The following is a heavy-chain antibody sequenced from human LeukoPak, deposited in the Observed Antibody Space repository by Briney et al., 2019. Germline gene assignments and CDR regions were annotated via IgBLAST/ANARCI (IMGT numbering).Heavy chain of an antibody. CDR1: GGSISSSNYY. CDR2: IYYSGNT. Sequence: PSETLSLTCTVSGGSISSSNYYWGWIRQPRGKGLEWIGSIYYSGNTYYNPSLKSRVTISVDTSKNQFSLRLSSVTAADTAVYYCARRARGTYLYYFDYWGQGALVSVSS. V-gene: IGHV4-39*01. J-gene: IGHJ4*02. D-gene: IGHD1-26*01. CDR3: ARRARGTYLYYFDY.